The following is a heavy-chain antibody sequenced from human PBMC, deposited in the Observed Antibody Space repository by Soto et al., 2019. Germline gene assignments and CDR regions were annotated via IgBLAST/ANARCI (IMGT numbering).Heavy chain of an antibody. J-gene: IGHJ6*03. D-gene: IGHD6-13*01. CDR3: ARKGAAASYAHYYMDV. Sequence: QVQLQESGPGLVKPSEPLSLTCTVSGGSISPYYWSWIRQPPGKGLEWIGYVYYSGNTNYNPSLESRVPISVDTSRNRFSLNLTSATAADTAVYYCARKGAAASYAHYYMDVWGRGTAVTVSS. CDR1: GGSISPYY. V-gene: IGHV4-59*01. CDR2: VYYSGNT.